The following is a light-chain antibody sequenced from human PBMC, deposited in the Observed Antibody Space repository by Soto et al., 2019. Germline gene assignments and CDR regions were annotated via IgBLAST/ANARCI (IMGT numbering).Light chain of an antibody. Sequence: EIILTRSPATLYVSPGERATLSCMSSQSVSSSYLAWYQQKPGQAPRLIIYGASSRATGVPARFSGSGSGTECNLTISSLQSEDVAVYYCQQYNNWPITFGQGTRLEIK. V-gene: IGKV3-15*01. CDR2: GAS. CDR1: QSVSSSY. CDR3: QQYNNWPIT. J-gene: IGKJ5*01.